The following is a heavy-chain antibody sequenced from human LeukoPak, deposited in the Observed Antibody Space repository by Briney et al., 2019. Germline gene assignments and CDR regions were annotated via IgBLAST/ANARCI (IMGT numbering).Heavy chain of an antibody. CDR1: GFTFSSYA. CDR3: ARAGGTNGVDDYMDV. Sequence: GGSLRLSCAASGFTFSSYAMHWVRQAPGKGLEYVSAISSNGGSTYYANSVKGRFTISRDNSKNTLYLQMGSLRAEDMAVYYCARAGGTNGVDDYMDVWGKGTTVTVSS. CDR2: ISSNGGST. J-gene: IGHJ6*03. D-gene: IGHD2-8*01. V-gene: IGHV3-64*01.